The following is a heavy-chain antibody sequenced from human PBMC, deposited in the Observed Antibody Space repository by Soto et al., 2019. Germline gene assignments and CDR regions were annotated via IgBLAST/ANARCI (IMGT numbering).Heavy chain of an antibody. CDR3: ARDSGSGWYSDAFDI. CDR2: ISSSGSTI. J-gene: IGHJ3*02. V-gene: IGHV3-11*01. D-gene: IGHD6-19*01. Sequence: GGSLRLSCAASGFTFSDYYMSWIRQAPGKGLEWVSYISSSGSTIYYADSVKGRFTISRDNAKNSLYLQMNSLRAEDTAVYYCARDSGSGWYSDAFDIWGQGTMVTVSS. CDR1: GFTFSDYY.